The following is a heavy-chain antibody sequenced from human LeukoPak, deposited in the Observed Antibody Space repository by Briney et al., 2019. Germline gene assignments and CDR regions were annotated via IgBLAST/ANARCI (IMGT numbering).Heavy chain of an antibody. V-gene: IGHV3-9*01. J-gene: IGHJ3*02. CDR2: VNWNSAYV. CDR1: GFAFGDYA. D-gene: IGHD1-26*01. CDR3: AKDRAELGASRSYAFDM. Sequence: GGSLRLSCAASGFAFGDYAMHWVRQAPGKGLEWVGGVNWNSAYVVYGDSMKGRVTVFRDNAQKSLYLEMNSLRPEDTAFYCAKDRAELGASRSYAFDMWGQGTMVTVSS.